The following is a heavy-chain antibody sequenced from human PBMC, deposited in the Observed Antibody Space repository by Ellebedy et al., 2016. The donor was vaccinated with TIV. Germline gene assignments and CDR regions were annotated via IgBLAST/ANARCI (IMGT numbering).Heavy chain of an antibody. Sequence: PGGSLRLSCAASGITVSTNYMSWVRQAPGRGPEWVSIIYSGGDTYYADSVKGRFTISRDNSKNTLYLQMKNLRAEDTAVYYCASRPNGNFHFLDYWGQGTLVTVSS. CDR3: ASRPNGNFHFLDY. V-gene: IGHV3-66*01. J-gene: IGHJ4*02. CDR1: GITVSTNY. CDR2: IYSGGDT. D-gene: IGHD4-23*01.